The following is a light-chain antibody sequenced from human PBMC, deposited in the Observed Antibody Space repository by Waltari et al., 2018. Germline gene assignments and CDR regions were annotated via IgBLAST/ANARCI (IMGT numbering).Light chain of an antibody. V-gene: IGKV1-27*01. J-gene: IGKJ2*01. Sequence: DIQMTQSPSSLSASVGDRVTITCRASQDINNYVAWYQQKPGKAPVLLIFGASTLHSGVSSRFSGSGSATHFTLTMSSLQPDDVATYYCQKYHSAPYTFGQGTKLEI. CDR3: QKYHSAPYT. CDR1: QDINNY. CDR2: GAS.